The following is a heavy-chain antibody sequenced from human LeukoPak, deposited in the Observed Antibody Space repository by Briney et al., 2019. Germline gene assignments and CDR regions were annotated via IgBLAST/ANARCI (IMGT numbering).Heavy chain of an antibody. J-gene: IGHJ6*02. D-gene: IGHD5-12*01. V-gene: IGHV1-69*04. CDR1: GGTFSSYA. CDR3: ARIERGYSGYDTYGMDV. Sequence: GASVKVSCKASGGTFSSYAISWVRQAPGQGLEWMGRIIPILGIANYAQKFQGRVTITADKSTSTAYMELSSLRSEDTAVYYCARIERGYSGYDTYGMDVWGQGTTVTASS. CDR2: IIPILGIA.